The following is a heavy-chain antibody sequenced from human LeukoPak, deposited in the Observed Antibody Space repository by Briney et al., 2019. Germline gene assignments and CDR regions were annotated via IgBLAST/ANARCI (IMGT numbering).Heavy chain of an antibody. J-gene: IGHJ4*02. CDR3: AREMRSPRGGFDY. CDR1: SGSITSSSYY. Sequence: SETLSFTCTVSSGSITSSSYYWGWIRQPPGMGLEWIGSMYYSGSTYYNPSLKSRVTISVDTSKSQFSLKLSSVTAADTAVYYCAREMRSPRGGFDYWDQGTLVTVSS. CDR2: MYYSGST. V-gene: IGHV4-39*07. D-gene: IGHD3-10*01.